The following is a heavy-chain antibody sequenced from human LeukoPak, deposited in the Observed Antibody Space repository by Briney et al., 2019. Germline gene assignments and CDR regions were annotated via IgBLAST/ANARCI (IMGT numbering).Heavy chain of an antibody. V-gene: IGHV3-74*01. Sequence: GGSLRLSCAASGFTFSSYWMHGVREAPGKGLVWVSRINRDGSSTSYADSVKGRFTISRDNAKNTLYLQMNSLRAEDTAVYCCARGRRSGYQLDYWGQGTLVTVSS. D-gene: IGHD3-3*01. CDR1: GFTFSSYW. CDR2: INRDGSST. CDR3: ARGRRSGYQLDY. J-gene: IGHJ4*02.